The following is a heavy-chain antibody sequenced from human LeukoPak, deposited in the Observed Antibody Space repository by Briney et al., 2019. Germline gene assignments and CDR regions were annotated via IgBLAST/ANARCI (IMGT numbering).Heavy chain of an antibody. D-gene: IGHD2-2*02. Sequence: PSETLSLTCTVSGYSISSGYYWGWIRQPPGKGLEWIGRIYSSGSTYCNPSLESRVTMSVDTSKNQFSLKLSSVTAADTAVYYCARETEDIVVVPAAIRFYYYYYMDVWGKGTTVTVSS. CDR3: ARETEDIVVVPAAIRFYYYYYMDV. J-gene: IGHJ6*03. V-gene: IGHV4-38-2*02. CDR1: GYSISSGYY. CDR2: IYSSGST.